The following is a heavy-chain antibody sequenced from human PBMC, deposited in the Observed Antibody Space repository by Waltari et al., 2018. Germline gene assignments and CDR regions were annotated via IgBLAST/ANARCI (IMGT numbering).Heavy chain of an antibody. Sequence: EVQLVESGGGLVQPGGSLRLSCAASGFPVSSNYMSWVRQAPGKGLGWVSLIYSGGRTYYADSVKGRLTIARDNSKNTLYLQMNSLRAEDTAVYYCTRDAGAVAAEGDYWGQGTLVTVSS. D-gene: IGHD6-19*01. CDR1: GFPVSSNY. CDR3: TRDAGAVAAEGDY. J-gene: IGHJ4*02. CDR2: IYSGGRT. V-gene: IGHV3-66*01.